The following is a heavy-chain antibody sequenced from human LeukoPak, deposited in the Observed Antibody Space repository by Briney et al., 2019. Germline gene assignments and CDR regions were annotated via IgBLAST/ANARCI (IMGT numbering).Heavy chain of an antibody. CDR2: IYYSGST. CDR1: GGSISSGDYY. J-gene: IGHJ6*03. D-gene: IGHD3-3*01. V-gene: IGHV4-30-4*08. Sequence: SQTLSLTCTVSGGSISSGDYYWSWIRQPPGKGLEWIGYIYYSGSTYYNPSLKSRVTISVDTSKNQFSLKLSSVTAADTAVYYCARDSTITIFGVLSIGMDVWGKGTTVTVSS. CDR3: ARDSTITIFGVLSIGMDV.